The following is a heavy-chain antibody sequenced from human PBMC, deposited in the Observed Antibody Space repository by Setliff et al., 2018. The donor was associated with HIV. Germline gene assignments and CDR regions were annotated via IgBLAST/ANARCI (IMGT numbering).Heavy chain of an antibody. V-gene: IGHV4-30-4*08. CDR3: ARRVVITTGSYYFDY. D-gene: IGHD3-22*01. CDR1: GGSISSGDYY. Sequence: PSETLSLTCTVSGGSISSGDYYWSWIRQPPGKGLGWIGYIYYTGGTYYNPSLKSRVTISVDTSKNQFSLKLSSVTPADTAVYYCARRVVITTGSYYFDYWGQGTLVTVSS. CDR2: IYYTGGT. J-gene: IGHJ4*02.